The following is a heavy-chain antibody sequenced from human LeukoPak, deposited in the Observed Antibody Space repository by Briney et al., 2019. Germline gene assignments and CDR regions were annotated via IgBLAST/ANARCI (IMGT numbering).Heavy chain of an antibody. Sequence: PSETLSLTCAVYGGSFSGYYWSWIRQPPGKGLEWIGEINHSGSTNYNPSLKSRVTISVDTSKNQFSLKLSFVTAADTAVYYCARARYYYDSSVSKWGQGTLVTVSS. V-gene: IGHV4-34*01. CDR1: GGSFSGYY. D-gene: IGHD3-22*01. CDR2: INHSGST. J-gene: IGHJ4*02. CDR3: ARARYYYDSSVSK.